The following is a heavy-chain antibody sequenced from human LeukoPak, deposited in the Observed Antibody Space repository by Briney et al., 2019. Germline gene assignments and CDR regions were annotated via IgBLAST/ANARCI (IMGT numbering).Heavy chain of an antibody. D-gene: IGHD6-19*01. J-gene: IGHJ4*02. CDR3: ARGGIAVAGFDY. CDR1: GYTFTSYA. V-gene: IGHV1-3*01. CDR2: ISAGNGNT. Sequence: ASVKVSCKASGYTFTSYAIHWVRQAPGQRLEWMGWISAGNGNTKYSQNFQGRVTFISNTSATTAFMELSSLRSEDAAVYYCARGGIAVAGFDYWGQGTLVTVSS.